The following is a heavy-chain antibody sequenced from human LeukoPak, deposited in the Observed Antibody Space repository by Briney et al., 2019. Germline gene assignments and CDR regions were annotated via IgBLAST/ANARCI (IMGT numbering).Heavy chain of an antibody. CDR1: GYTLTELS. Sequence: ASVKVSCKVSGYTLTELSMHWVRQAPGKGLEGMGGFDPEDGETIYAQKFQGRVTMTEDTSTDTAYMELSSLRSEDTAVYYCATGGGQWELPNYWGQGTLVTVSS. D-gene: IGHD1-26*01. CDR2: FDPEDGET. V-gene: IGHV1-24*01. CDR3: ATGGGQWELPNY. J-gene: IGHJ4*02.